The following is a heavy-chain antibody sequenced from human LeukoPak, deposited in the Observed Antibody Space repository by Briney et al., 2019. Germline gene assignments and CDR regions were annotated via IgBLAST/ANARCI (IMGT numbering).Heavy chain of an antibody. V-gene: IGHV4-39*07. J-gene: IGHJ4*02. CDR1: GGSINTNNYY. Sequence: SETLSLTCTVSGGSINTNNYYWGWIRQPPGKGLEWIGSVFYSGSTYYNPSLESRLTLSVDTSMNHFSLKLSSVTAADTAVYYCARDLTYSGPIDYSGQGTLVTVSS. D-gene: IGHD1-26*01. CDR3: ARDLTYSGPIDY. CDR2: VFYSGST.